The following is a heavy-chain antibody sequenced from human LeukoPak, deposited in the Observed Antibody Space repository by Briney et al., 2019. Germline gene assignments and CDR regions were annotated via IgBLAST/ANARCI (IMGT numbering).Heavy chain of an antibody. V-gene: IGHV3-7*01. CDR1: GFTFSSYA. J-gene: IGHJ4*02. Sequence: SGGSLRLSCIASGFTFSSYAMSWVRQAPGKGLEWVANVKRDGSDKCYLDSVEGRFAISRDNAKNSLYLQMNSLKAEDTGVYYCASLDTAAIQTAGYWGRGTLVTVSS. D-gene: IGHD5-18*01. CDR2: VKRDGSDK. CDR3: ASLDTAAIQTAGY.